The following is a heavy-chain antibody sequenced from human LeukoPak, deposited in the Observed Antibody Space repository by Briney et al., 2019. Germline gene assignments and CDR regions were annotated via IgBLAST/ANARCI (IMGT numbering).Heavy chain of an antibody. J-gene: IGHJ6*02. D-gene: IGHD3-22*01. CDR3: TTDIKDSSGYSNYYYYAMDV. CDR1: GFTFSNAW. V-gene: IGHV3-15*01. CDR2: IKSKTDGGTT. Sequence: GGSLRLSCAASGFTFSNAWMSWVRQAPGKGLEWVGRIKSKTDGGTTDYAAPVKGRFTISRDDSKNTLYLQMNSLKTEDTAVYCCTTDIKDSSGYSNYYYYAMDVWGQGTTVTVSS.